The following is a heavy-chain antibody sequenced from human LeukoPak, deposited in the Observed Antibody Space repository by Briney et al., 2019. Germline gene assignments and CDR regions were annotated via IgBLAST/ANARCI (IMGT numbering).Heavy chain of an antibody. J-gene: IGHJ4*02. CDR1: GFTFSSYA. CDR2: ISYDGSNK. Sequence: PGGSLRLSCAASGFTFSSYAMRWVRQAPGKGLEWVAVISYDGSNKYYADSVKGRFTISRDNSKNTLYLQMNSLRAEDTAVYYCARDTTGTTEKDYDYWGQGTLVTVSS. V-gene: IGHV3-30-3*01. CDR3: ARDTTGTTEKDYDY. D-gene: IGHD1-1*01.